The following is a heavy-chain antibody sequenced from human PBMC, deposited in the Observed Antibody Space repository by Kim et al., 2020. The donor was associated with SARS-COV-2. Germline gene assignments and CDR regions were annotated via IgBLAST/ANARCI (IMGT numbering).Heavy chain of an antibody. Sequence: SETLSLTCTVSGGSISSGGYYWSWIRQHPGKGLEWIGYIYYSGSTYYNPSLKSRVTISVDTSKNQFSLKLSSVTAADTAVYYCARALRITIFGVVNWFDPWGQGTLVTVSS. V-gene: IGHV4-31*03. J-gene: IGHJ5*02. CDR1: GGSISSGGYY. CDR2: IYYSGST. D-gene: IGHD3-3*01. CDR3: ARALRITIFGVVNWFDP.